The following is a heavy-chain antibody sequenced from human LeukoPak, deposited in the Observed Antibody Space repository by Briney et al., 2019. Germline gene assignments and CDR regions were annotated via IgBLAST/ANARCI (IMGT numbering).Heavy chain of an antibody. CDR2: IWYDGSNK. CDR1: GFSFSSYG. V-gene: IGHV3-33*06. J-gene: IGHJ4*02. Sequence: GGSLRLSCVASGFSFSSYGMHWVRQAPGKGLEWVAVIWYDGSNKNYADSVKGRFTISRDNSKNTLYLQMNSLRAEDTAVYYCAKDSSGWYVYFDYWGQGTLVTVSS. D-gene: IGHD6-19*01. CDR3: AKDSSGWYVYFDY.